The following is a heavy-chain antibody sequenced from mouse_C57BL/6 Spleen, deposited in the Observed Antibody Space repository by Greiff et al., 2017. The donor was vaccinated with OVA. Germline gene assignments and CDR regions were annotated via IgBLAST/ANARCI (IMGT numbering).Heavy chain of an antibody. V-gene: IGHV1-22*01. CDR1: GYTFTDYN. Sequence: VQLKESGPELVKPGASVKMSCKASGYTFTDYNMHWVKQSHGKSLEWIGYINPNNGGTSYNQKFKGKATLTVNKSSSTAYMELRSLTSEDSAVYYCARYGTTVVADYWGQGTTLTVSS. D-gene: IGHD1-1*01. CDR3: ARYGTTVVADY. J-gene: IGHJ2*01. CDR2: INPNNGGT.